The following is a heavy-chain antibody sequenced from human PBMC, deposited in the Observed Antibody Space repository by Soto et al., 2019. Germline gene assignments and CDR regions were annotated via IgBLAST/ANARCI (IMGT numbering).Heavy chain of an antibody. J-gene: IGHJ6*02. D-gene: IGHD3-22*01. CDR3: TRDSYYYDSSGYYPRSYYYYGMDV. CDR2: IRSKAYGGTT. V-gene: IGHV3-49*03. CDR1: GFTFGDYA. Sequence: GGSLRLSCTASGFTFGDYAMSWFRQAPGKGLEWVGFIRSKAYGGTTEYAASVKGRFTISRDDSKSIAYLQMNSLKTEDTAVYYCTRDSYYYDSSGYYPRSYYYYGMDVWGQGTTVTVSS.